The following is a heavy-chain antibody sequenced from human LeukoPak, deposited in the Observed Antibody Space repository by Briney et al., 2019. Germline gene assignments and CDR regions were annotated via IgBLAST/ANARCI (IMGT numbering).Heavy chain of an antibody. CDR1: GFTFSSYS. D-gene: IGHD3-3*01. CDR2: ISYDGVNI. J-gene: IGHJ6*03. V-gene: IGHV3-30*01. CDR3: VKDADYDFWTYYYMDV. Sequence: PGGSLRLSCAASGFTFSSYSMHWVRQAPGKGLEWVAVISYDGVNIKYVDSVKGRFTISRDDSKNALYLQMNSLRADDTAVYYCVKDADYDFWTYYYMDVWGKGTTVAVSS.